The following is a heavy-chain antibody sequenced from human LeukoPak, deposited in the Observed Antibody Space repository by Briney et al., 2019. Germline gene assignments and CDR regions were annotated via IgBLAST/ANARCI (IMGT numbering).Heavy chain of an antibody. CDR1: GFSFSDSY. J-gene: IGHJ1*01. V-gene: IGHV3-11*06. CDR2: ISSSSTYI. Sequence: GGSLRLSCAASGFSFSDSYMSWIRQAPGKGLEWVSYISSSSTYINYADSVKGRFTISRDNAKNSLYLQMNSLRAEDTAVYYCYGANAEHWGQGTLVTVSS. CDR3: YGANAEH. D-gene: IGHD4-23*01.